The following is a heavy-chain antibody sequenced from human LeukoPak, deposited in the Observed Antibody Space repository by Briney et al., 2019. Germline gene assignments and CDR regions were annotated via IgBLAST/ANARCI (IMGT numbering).Heavy chain of an antibody. CDR1: GYTFTGYY. Sequence: ASVKVPCKASGYTFTGYYMHWVRQAPGQGLEWMGWISPDSGGTNYAQTFQGRVTMTRDTSISTAYMELSRLTSGDTAVYYCARGPAAAGFYFLDYWGQGTLVTVSS. V-gene: IGHV1-2*02. CDR3: ARGPAAAGFYFLDY. J-gene: IGHJ4*02. D-gene: IGHD6-13*01. CDR2: ISPDSGGT.